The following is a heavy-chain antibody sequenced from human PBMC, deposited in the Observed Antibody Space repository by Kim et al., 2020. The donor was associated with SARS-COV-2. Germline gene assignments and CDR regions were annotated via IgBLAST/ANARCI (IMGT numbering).Heavy chain of an antibody. D-gene: IGHD5-18*01. J-gene: IGHJ4*02. V-gene: IGHV3-30-3*01. CDR3: ARERLQLWYDY. CDR1: GFTFSSYA. Sequence: GGSLRLSCAASGFTFSSYAMHWVRQAPGKGLEWVAVISYDGSNKYYADSVKGRFTISRDNSKNTLYLQMNSLRAEDTAVYYCARERLQLWYDYWGQGTLVTASS. CDR2: ISYDGSNK.